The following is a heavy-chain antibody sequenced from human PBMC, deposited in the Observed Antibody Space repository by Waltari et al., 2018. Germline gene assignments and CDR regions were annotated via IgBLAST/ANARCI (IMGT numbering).Heavy chain of an antibody. V-gene: IGHV4-59*01. CDR1: GGSISSYY. CDR2: IYYSGRT. CDR3: ARLWASTGPFEHYYYGMDV. Sequence: QVQLQESGPGLVKPSETLSLTCTVSGGSISSYYWSWIRQPPGKGLAWIGYIYYSGRTNYTPSLKSRVTISVDTSKNQFSLKLSSVTAADTAVYYCARLWASTGPFEHYYYGMDVWGQGTTVTVSS. J-gene: IGHJ6*02. D-gene: IGHD4-4*01.